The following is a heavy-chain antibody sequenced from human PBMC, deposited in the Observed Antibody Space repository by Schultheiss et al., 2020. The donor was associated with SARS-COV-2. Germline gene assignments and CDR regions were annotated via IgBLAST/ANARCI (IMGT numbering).Heavy chain of an antibody. V-gene: IGHV6-1*01. CDR1: GDSVSSNSAA. J-gene: IGHJ6*02. Sequence: SETLSLTCAISGDSVSSNSAAWNWIRQSPSRGLEWLGRTYYRSKWYNDYAVSVKSRITINPDTSKNQFSLQLNSVTPEDTAVYYCARDTAMVNYYYYGMDVWGQGTTVTVSS. CDR3: ARDTAMVNYYYYGMDV. CDR2: TYYRSKWYN. D-gene: IGHD5-18*01.